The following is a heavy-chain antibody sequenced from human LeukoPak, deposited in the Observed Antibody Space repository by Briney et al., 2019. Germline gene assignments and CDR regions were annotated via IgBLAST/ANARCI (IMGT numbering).Heavy chain of an antibody. CDR3: ARGLRAYDAFDI. D-gene: IGHD3-10*01. V-gene: IGHV4-59*06. J-gene: IGHJ3*02. Sequence: SETLSLTCTVSGGSISSHYWSWIRQHPGKGLEWIGYIYYSGSTYYNPSLKSRVTISVDTSKNQFSLKLSSVTAADTAVYYCARGLRAYDAFDIWGQGTMVTVSS. CDR2: IYYSGST. CDR1: GGSISSHY.